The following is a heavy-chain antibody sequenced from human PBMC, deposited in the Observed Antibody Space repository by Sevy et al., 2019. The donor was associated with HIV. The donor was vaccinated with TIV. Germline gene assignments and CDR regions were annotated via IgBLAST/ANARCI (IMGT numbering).Heavy chain of an antibody. D-gene: IGHD4-17*01. J-gene: IGHJ6*02. CDR3: ARHHASYGVTGYYYYYGLDV. V-gene: IGHV5-51*01. Sequence: GESLKISCKGSGDTFTSYWIGWVRQMPGKGLEWMGIIYPDDSDTRYSPSFQGQVTISADKSMSTAYLQWSSLKASDTAMYYCARHHASYGVTGYYYYYGLDVWGQGTTVTVSS. CDR2: IYPDDSDT. CDR1: GDTFTSYW.